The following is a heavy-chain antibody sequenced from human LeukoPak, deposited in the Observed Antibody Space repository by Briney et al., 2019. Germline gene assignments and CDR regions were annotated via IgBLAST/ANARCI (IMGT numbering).Heavy chain of an antibody. Sequence: GGSLRLSCAASGFTFDNYAMSWVRQTPGKGLEWVSAIGGNGDDTSYADSVKGRFTVSRDNSKNTLYLQINSLRGEDTAVYYCAKGKYSSGGVPDYWGQGTLVTVSS. CDR1: GFTFDNYA. CDR3: AKGKYSSGGVPDY. CDR2: IGGNGDDT. D-gene: IGHD6-19*01. V-gene: IGHV3-23*01. J-gene: IGHJ4*02.